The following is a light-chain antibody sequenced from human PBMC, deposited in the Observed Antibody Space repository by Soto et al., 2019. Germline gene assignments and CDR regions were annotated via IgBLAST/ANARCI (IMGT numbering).Light chain of an antibody. J-gene: IGKJ4*01. CDR1: RRITTN. V-gene: IGKV1-39*01. CDR2: RSS. CDR3: QQTFSPYVS. Sequence: DIQMTQFPSSLSVSIGARVIITGRASRRITTNLNWYQYKPGKAPRLVIFRSSTLQSGVPSRFSGRGSGTDFTLTISSLQPEDFATYFCQQTFSPYVSFGGGTRVEI.